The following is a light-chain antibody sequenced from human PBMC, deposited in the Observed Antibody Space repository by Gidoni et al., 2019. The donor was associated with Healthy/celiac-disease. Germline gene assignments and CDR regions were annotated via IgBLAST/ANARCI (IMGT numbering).Light chain of an antibody. CDR1: QSISSW. CDR2: KAS. Sequence: DIQMTQFPFSLSASVGDRVTITCRASQSISSWLAWYQQKPGKAPKLLIYKASSLESGVPSRFSGSGSGTEFTLTISSLQPDDFATYYCQQYNSYSLTFXGXTKVEIK. V-gene: IGKV1-5*03. J-gene: IGKJ4*01. CDR3: QQYNSYSLT.